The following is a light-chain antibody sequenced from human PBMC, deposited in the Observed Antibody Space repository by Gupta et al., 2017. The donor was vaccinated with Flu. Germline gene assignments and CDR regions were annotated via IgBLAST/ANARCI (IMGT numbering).Light chain of an antibody. Sequence: PFSLSASVGDRVTITCRASQRINSYLNWYQQKPGQAPKLLIYNAASLKTGGPSRFSGRRSGTDFTLTITRLQPEDFATYDCQQCDSSPWTFGQGTKVEIK. CDR3: QQCDSSPWT. J-gene: IGKJ1*01. CDR2: NAA. V-gene: IGKV1-39*01. CDR1: QRINSY.